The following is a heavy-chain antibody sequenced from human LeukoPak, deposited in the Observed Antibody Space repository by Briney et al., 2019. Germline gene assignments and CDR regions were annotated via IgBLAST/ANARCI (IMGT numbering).Heavy chain of an antibody. CDR3: ARDHAASGYSFDY. CDR2: ISSSSYI. J-gene: IGHJ4*02. V-gene: IGHV3-21*01. CDR1: GFTFSSYS. Sequence: GGSLRLSCAASGFTFSSYSMNWVRQTPGKGLEWVSSISSSSYIYYADSVKGRFTISRDNAKNSLYLQMNSLRAEDTAVYYCARDHAASGYSFDYWGQGTLVTVSS. D-gene: IGHD3-22*01.